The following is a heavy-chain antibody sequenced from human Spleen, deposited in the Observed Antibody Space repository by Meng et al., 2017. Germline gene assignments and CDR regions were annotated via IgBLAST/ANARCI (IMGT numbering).Heavy chain of an antibody. Sequence: GGSLRLSCAASGFTFSSYAMSWVRQAPGKGLEWVSAISGSGGSTYYADSVKGRFTISRDNSKNTLYLQMNSLRAEDTAVYYCAKGKVVAATWTYYYGMDVWGQGTMVTVSS. CDR1: GFTFSSYA. CDR2: ISGSGGST. D-gene: IGHD2-15*01. V-gene: IGHV3-23*01. CDR3: AKGKVVAATWTYYYGMDV. J-gene: IGHJ6*02.